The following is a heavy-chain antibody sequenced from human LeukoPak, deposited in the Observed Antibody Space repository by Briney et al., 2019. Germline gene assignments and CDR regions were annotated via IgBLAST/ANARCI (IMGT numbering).Heavy chain of an antibody. Sequence: GRSLRLSCAASGFTFSRYGMHWVRQAPGKGLEWVAVIWYDGSNKYYADSVKGRFTISRDNSKSTVSLQMNSLRAEDTAVYYCAREVQDAFDIWGQGTMVIVSS. CDR1: GFTFSRYG. V-gene: IGHV3-33*01. J-gene: IGHJ3*02. CDR2: IWYDGSNK. CDR3: AREVQDAFDI.